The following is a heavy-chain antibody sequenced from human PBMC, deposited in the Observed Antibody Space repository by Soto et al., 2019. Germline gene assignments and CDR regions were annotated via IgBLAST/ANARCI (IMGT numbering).Heavy chain of an antibody. CDR2: ISSSGSTI. V-gene: IGHV3-48*03. CDR1: GFTFSSYE. Sequence: VGSLRLSCAASGFTFSSYEMIWVRQAPGKGLEWVSYISSSGSTIYYADSVKGRFTISRDNAKNSLYLQMNSLRAEDTAVYNCARVSQSFIEYFQYWGKGTLVTV. D-gene: IGHD3-16*02. CDR3: ARVSQSFIEYFQY. J-gene: IGHJ1*01.